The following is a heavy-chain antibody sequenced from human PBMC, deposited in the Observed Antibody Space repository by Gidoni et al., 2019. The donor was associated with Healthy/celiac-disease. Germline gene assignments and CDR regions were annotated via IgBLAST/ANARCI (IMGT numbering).Heavy chain of an antibody. Sequence: QVQLVESGGGVVQPGRSLRLSCAASGFTFSSSALHWVRQAPGKGLEWVAVISYDGSNKYYADSVKGRFTISRDNSKNTLYLQMNSLRAEDTAVYYCARESAVYYDSSGYFDYCGQGTLVTVSS. CDR2: ISYDGSNK. CDR3: ARESAVYYDSSGYFDY. D-gene: IGHD3-22*01. J-gene: IGHJ4*02. V-gene: IGHV3-30-3*01. CDR1: GFTFSSSA.